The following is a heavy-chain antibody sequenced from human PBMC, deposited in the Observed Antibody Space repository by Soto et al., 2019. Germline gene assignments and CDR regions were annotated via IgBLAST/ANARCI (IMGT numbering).Heavy chain of an antibody. V-gene: IGHV3-15*05. CDR1: GFTFSNAW. Sequence: EVQLVESGGGLVKPGGSLRLSCAASGFTFSNAWMSWVRQAPGKGLEWVGRIKSKTDGGTTDYAAPVNGRFTISRDDSKNTLYLQMNSLKTEDTAVYYCTYGSSGWSQGGFDPWGQGTLVTVSS. D-gene: IGHD6-19*01. CDR2: IKSKTDGGTT. CDR3: TYGSSGWSQGGFDP. J-gene: IGHJ5*02.